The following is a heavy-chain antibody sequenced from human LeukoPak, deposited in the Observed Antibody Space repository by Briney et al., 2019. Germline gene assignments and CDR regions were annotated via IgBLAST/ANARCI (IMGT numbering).Heavy chain of an antibody. CDR1: GGSISSSSYY. Sequence: SETLSLTCTVSGGSISSSSYYWGWIRQPPGKGLEWIGSIYYSGSTYYNPSLKSRVTISVDTSKNQFSLKLSSVTAADTAVYYCARVIAAASNWFDPWGQGTLVTVSS. CDR3: ARVIAAASNWFDP. V-gene: IGHV4-39*07. D-gene: IGHD6-13*01. J-gene: IGHJ5*02. CDR2: IYYSGST.